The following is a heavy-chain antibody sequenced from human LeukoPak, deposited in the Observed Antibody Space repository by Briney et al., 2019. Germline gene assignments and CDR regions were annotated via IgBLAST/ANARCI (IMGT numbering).Heavy chain of an antibody. CDR1: GFTFNHYN. CDR2: ISAFSSYI. Sequence: GGSLRLSCAASGFTFNHYNIHWVRQAPGKGLEWVSSISAFSSYIYYADSMEGRFTISRDNAANSVFLQINRLRAEDTAVYFCARAGISGTGDAFDIWGQGTMVTVSS. V-gene: IGHV3-21*01. J-gene: IGHJ3*02. CDR3: ARAGISGTGDAFDI. D-gene: IGHD1-7*01.